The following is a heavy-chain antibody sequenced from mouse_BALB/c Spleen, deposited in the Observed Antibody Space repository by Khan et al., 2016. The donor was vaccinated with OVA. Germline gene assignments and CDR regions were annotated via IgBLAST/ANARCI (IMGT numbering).Heavy chain of an antibody. J-gene: IGHJ3*01. CDR3: ARHDY. CDR2: ISNCGGST. CDR1: GFTFSSYT. Sequence: EVELVESGGGLVQPGGSLKLSCAASGFTFSSYTMSWVRQTPEKRLEWVAYISNCGGSTYYPDNVKGRFTMSRDNAKNTLYLEMSSLKSEDTAMYYCARHDYWGQGTLVTVSA. V-gene: IGHV5-12-2*01.